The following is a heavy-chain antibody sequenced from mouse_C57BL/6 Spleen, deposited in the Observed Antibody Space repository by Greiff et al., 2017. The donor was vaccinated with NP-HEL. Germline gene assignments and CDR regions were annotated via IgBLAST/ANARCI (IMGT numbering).Heavy chain of an antibody. J-gene: IGHJ4*01. CDR1: GFSLTSYG. V-gene: IGHV2-5*01. CDR3: AKGGSYYYAMDY. Sequence: QVQLKESGPGLVQPSQSLSITCTVSGFSLTSYGVHWVRQSPGKGLEWLGVIWRGGSTDYNAAFMSRLSTTKDNSKSQVFFKMNSLQADDTAIYYCAKGGSYYYAMDYWGQGTSVTVSS. CDR2: IWRGGST.